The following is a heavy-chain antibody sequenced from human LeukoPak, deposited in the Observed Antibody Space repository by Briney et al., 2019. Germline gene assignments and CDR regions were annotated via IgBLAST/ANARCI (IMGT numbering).Heavy chain of an antibody. CDR2: FDPEDGET. J-gene: IGHJ2*01. Sequence: EASVEVSCKVSGYTLTELSMHWVRQAPGKGLEWMGGFDPEDGETIYAQKFQGRVTMTEDTSTDTAYMELSSLRSEDTAVYYCATDPYSGSYGGWYFDLWGRGTLVTVSS. V-gene: IGHV1-24*01. CDR3: ATDPYSGSYGGWYFDL. D-gene: IGHD1-26*01. CDR1: GYTLTELS.